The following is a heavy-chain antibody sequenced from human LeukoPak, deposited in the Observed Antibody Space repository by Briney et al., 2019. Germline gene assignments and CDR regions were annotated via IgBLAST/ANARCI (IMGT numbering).Heavy chain of an antibody. CDR2: IIPIFGTA. CDR3: ARVEWIRDDFWSGYYSQSNYYYYYMDV. Sequence: GASLKVSCKASGGTFSSYAISWVRQAPGQGLEWMGGIIPIFGTANYAQKFQGRVTITTDESTSTAYMELSSLRSEDTAVYYCARVEWIRDDFWSGYYSQSNYYYYYMDVWGKGTTVTVSS. CDR1: GGTFSSYA. D-gene: IGHD3-3*01. J-gene: IGHJ6*03. V-gene: IGHV1-69*05.